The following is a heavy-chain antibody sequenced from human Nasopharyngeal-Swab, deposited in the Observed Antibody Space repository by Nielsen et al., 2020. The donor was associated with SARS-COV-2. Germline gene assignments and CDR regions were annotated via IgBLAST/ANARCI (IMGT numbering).Heavy chain of an antibody. V-gene: IGHV3-7*01. CDR2: IKQDGSEK. CDR1: GITFSSYW. Sequence: GGSLRLSCAASGITFSSYWMSWVRQAPGKGLEWVANIKQDGSEKYYVDSVKGRFTISRDNAKNSLYLQMNSLRAEDTAVYYCARDSKVRVVGFDYWGQGTLVTVSS. J-gene: IGHJ4*02. D-gene: IGHD3-10*01. CDR3: ARDSKVRVVGFDY.